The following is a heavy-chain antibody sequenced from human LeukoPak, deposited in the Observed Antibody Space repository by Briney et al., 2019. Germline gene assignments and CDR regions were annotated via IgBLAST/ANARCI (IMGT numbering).Heavy chain of an antibody. CDR3: ASEVAARRRVYYYMDV. D-gene: IGHD6-6*01. CDR1: GFTFSSYW. CDR2: IKQDGREK. Sequence: GGSLRLSCAASGFTFSSYWMSWVRQAPGKGVEWGANIKQDGREKYYVDSVKGRSTISRDNANNSLYLQMNSLRAEDTAVYYCASEVAARRRVYYYMDVWGKGTTVTVSS. V-gene: IGHV3-7*01. J-gene: IGHJ6*03.